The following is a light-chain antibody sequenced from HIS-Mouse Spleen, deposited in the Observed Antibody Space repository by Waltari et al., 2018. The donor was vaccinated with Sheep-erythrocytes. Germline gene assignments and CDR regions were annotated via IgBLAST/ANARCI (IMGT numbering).Light chain of an antibody. CDR3: CSYAGSSTPWV. CDR1: SSDVGSSNL. J-gene: IGLJ3*02. Sequence: QSALTQPASVSGSPGQSITISCTGTSSDVGSSNLVSWYQQHTGKAPKPMIYEGSKRPSGVSNRFSGSKSGNTASLTISGLQAEDEADYYCCSYAGSSTPWVFGGGTKLTVL. CDR2: EGS. V-gene: IGLV2-23*01.